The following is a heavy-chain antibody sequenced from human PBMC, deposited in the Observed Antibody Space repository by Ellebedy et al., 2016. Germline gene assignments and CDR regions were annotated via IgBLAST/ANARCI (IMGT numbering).Heavy chain of an antibody. CDR2: INHSGST. V-gene: IGHV4-38-2*02. J-gene: IGHJ3*02. D-gene: IGHD3-10*01. CDR3: ASGVKIRSAFDI. CDR1: GYSISSGYY. Sequence: SETLSLXXTVSGYSISSGYYWGWIRQPPGKGLEWIGEINHSGSTNYNPSLKSRVTISVDTSKNQFSLKLSSVTAADTAVYYCASGVKIRSAFDIWGQGTMVTVSS.